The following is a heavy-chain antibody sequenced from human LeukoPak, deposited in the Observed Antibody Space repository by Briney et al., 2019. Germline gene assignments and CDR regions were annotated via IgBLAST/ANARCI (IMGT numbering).Heavy chain of an antibody. CDR3: AKQYSYGYLSDY. Sequence: PGGSLRLSCAASGFTFSNNAMHWVRQAPGKGLEWVSSISGGGGETYYADSVKGRFTISGDNSKNTLYLQMNSLRAEDTAVYYCAKQYSYGYLSDYWRQGTLVTVSS. V-gene: IGHV3-23*01. D-gene: IGHD5-18*01. J-gene: IGHJ4*02. CDR1: GFTFSNNA. CDR2: ISGGGGET.